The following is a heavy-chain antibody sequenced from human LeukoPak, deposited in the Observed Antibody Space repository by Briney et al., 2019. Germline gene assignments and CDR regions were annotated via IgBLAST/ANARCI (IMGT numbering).Heavy chain of an antibody. CDR3: ARDLYRIVVVPHYFDY. V-gene: IGHV3-11*04. D-gene: IGHD3-22*01. J-gene: IGHJ4*02. CDR1: GFTFSDYY. Sequence: GGSLRLSCAASGFTFSDYYMSWIRQAPGKGLEWVSYISSGGRTIYYADSVKGRFTMSRDNAKNSLYLQMNSLRAEDTAVYYCARDLYRIVVVPHYFDYWGQGTLVTVSS. CDR2: ISSGGRTI.